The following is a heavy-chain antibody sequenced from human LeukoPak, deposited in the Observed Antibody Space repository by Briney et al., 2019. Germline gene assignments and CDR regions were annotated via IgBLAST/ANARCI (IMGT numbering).Heavy chain of an antibody. D-gene: IGHD2-2*01. CDR1: GGSISSYY. CDR3: ARLGVVPAAPSPFDY. CDR2: IYYSGST. Sequence: SETLSLTCTVSGGSISSYYWSWIRQPPGKGLEWIGYIYYSGSTNYNPPLKSRVTISVDTSKNQFSLKLSSVTAADTAVYYCARLGVVPAAPSPFDYWGQGTLVTVSS. J-gene: IGHJ4*02. V-gene: IGHV4-59*08.